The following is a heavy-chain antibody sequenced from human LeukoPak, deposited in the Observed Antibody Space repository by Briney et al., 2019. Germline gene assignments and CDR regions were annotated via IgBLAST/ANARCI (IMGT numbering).Heavy chain of an antibody. Sequence: PGGSLRLSCAASGFTFDDYAMHWVRQAPGKGLEWVSLISGDGGSTYYADSVKGRFTISRDNSKNSLYLQMNSLRTDDTALYYCAKDSYSGSYFGLDDAFDIWGQGTMVTVSS. CDR3: AKDSYSGSYFGLDDAFDI. D-gene: IGHD1-26*01. CDR1: GFTFDDYA. V-gene: IGHV3-43*02. CDR2: ISGDGGST. J-gene: IGHJ3*02.